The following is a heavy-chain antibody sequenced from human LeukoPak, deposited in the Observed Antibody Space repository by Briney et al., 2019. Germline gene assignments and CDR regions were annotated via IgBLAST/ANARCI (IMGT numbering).Heavy chain of an antibody. V-gene: IGHV3-23*01. J-gene: IGHJ4*02. CDR2: ISGSGRST. D-gene: IGHD3-3*01. CDR1: GFTLSSYV. Sequence: GGSLRLSCAASGFTLSSYVMTWVRQAPGKGLEWVSGISGSGRSTYYADSVKGRFTISRDNSKNTLFLQMNSLRAEDTAVYYCARERSGWEYYFDYWGQGTLVTVSS. CDR3: ARERSGWEYYFDY.